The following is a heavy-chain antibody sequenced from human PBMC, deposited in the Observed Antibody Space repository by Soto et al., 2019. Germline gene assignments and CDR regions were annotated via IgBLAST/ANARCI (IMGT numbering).Heavy chain of an antibody. Sequence: SETLSLTCAVSGGSISSGGYSWSWIRQPPGKGLEWIGYIYHSGSTYYNPSLKSRVTISVDRSKNQFSLKLSSVTAADTAVYYCARGGTWFDPWGQGTLVTVSS. CDR2: IYHSGST. V-gene: IGHV4-30-2*01. CDR3: ARGGTWFDP. CDR1: GGSISSGGYS. J-gene: IGHJ5*02.